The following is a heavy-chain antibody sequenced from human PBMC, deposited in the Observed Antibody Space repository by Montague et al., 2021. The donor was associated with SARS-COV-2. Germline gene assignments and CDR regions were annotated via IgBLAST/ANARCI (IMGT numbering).Heavy chain of an antibody. J-gene: IGHJ4*02. V-gene: IGHV4-39*01. CDR2: IYYSGST. Sequence: SDTLSLTRTVSGGSISSSSYYWGWIRQPPGKGLEWIGSIYYSGSTYYNPPLKSRVTISVDTSKNQFSLKLSSVTAADTAVYYCARKASGGITIFGVVTASYYFDYWGQGTLVTVSS. D-gene: IGHD3-3*01. CDR3: ARKASGGITIFGVVTASYYFDY. CDR1: GGSISSSSYY.